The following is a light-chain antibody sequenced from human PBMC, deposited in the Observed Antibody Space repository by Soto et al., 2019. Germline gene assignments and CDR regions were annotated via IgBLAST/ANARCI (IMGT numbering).Light chain of an antibody. CDR2: EVT. J-gene: IGLJ1*01. V-gene: IGLV2-8*01. CDR3: TSYGGSNNLV. Sequence: QSALTQPPSASGSPGQSVTISCTGTSSDVVAYKYVSWYQQHPGKAPKLMIYEVTKRPSGVPDRFSGSKSGNTASLTVSGLQAEDEADYSCTSYGGSNNLVFGTGTKLTVL. CDR1: SSDVVAYKY.